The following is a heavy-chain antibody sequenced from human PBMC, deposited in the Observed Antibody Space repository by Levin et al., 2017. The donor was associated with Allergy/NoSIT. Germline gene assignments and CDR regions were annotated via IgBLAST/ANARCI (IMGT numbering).Heavy chain of an antibody. Sequence: LSLTCAASGFPFSSYSMNWVRQAPGKGLEWVSSISSSSSYIYYADSVKGRFTISRDNAKNSLYLQMNSLRAEDTAVYYCARSDTEDSSSWYGNYYYYYGMDVWGQGTTVTVSS. CDR3: ARSDTEDSSSWYGNYYYYYGMDV. CDR2: ISSSSSYI. V-gene: IGHV3-21*01. CDR1: GFPFSSYS. J-gene: IGHJ6*02. D-gene: IGHD6-13*01.